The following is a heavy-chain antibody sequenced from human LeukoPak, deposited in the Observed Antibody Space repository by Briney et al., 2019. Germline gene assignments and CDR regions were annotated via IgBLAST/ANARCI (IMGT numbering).Heavy chain of an antibody. CDR2: INSDGSST. J-gene: IGHJ6*02. CDR1: GFTFSSYW. V-gene: IGHV3-74*01. CDR3: AREVDFYYYGMDV. Sequence: GGSLRLSCAASGFTFSSYWMHWVRQAPGKGLVWVSRINSDGSSTSYADSVKGRFTISRDNAKNTLCLQMNSLRAEDTAVYYCAREVDFYYYGMDVWGQGTTVTVSS. D-gene: IGHD2-15*01.